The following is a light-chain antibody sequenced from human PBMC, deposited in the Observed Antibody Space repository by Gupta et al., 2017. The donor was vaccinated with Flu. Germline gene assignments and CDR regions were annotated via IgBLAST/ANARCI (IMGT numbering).Light chain of an antibody. CDR2: DVT. V-gene: IGLV2-11*01. Sequence: QSAPTQPRSVSGSPGQSVTISCTGTSNVVGRSNRFSWYEQRPGKAPILILYDVTERPSAVPVRFSGSKSGNTASLTISGLQDDDEADYYCSSHAGRVTWVFGTGTTVTVL. J-gene: IGLJ1*01. CDR1: SNVVGRSNR. CDR3: SSHAGRVTWV.